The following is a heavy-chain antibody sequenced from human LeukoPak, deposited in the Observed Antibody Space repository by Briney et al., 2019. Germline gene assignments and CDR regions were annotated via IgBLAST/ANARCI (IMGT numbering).Heavy chain of an antibody. J-gene: IGHJ4*02. V-gene: IGHV4-31*03. CDR3: ARVAAAGTRYYFDY. Sequence: PSETLSLTCIVSGGSISSSSYYWGWIRQHPGKGLEWIGYIYYSGSTYYNPSLKSRVTISVDTSKNQFSLKLSSVTAADTAVYYCARVAAAGTRYYFDYWGQGTLVTVSS. D-gene: IGHD6-13*01. CDR2: IYYSGST. CDR1: GGSISSSSYY.